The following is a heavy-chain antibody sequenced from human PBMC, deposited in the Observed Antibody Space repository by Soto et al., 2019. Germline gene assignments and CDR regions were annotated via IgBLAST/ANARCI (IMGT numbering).Heavy chain of an antibody. CDR1: GFTFDDYA. D-gene: IGHD2-8*01. CDR3: AKDIGGDCTNGVCYTYYYGMDV. V-gene: IGHV3-9*01. Sequence: PGGSLRLSCAASGFTFDDYAMHWVRQAPGKGLEWVSGISWNSGSIGYADSVKGRFTISRDNAKNSLYLQMNSLRAEDTALYYCAKDIGGDCTNGVCYTYYYGMDVWGQGTTVTVSS. CDR2: ISWNSGSI. J-gene: IGHJ6*02.